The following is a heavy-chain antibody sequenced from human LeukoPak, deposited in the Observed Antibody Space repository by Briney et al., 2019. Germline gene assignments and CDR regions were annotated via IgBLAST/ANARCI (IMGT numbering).Heavy chain of an antibody. V-gene: IGHV3-30*18. D-gene: IGHD3-10*01. CDR3: AKGTYYYGSTESTGSWYFDL. CDR1: GFTFSSYG. Sequence: GRSLRLSCAASGFTFSSYGMHWVRQAPGKGLEWVAVISYDGSNKYYADSVKGRSTISRDNSKNTLYLQMNSLRAEDTAVYYCAKGTYYYGSTESTGSWYFDLWGRGTLVTVSS. J-gene: IGHJ2*01. CDR2: ISYDGSNK.